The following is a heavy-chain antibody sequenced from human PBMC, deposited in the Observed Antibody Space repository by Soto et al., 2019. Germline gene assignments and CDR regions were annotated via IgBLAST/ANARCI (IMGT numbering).Heavy chain of an antibody. J-gene: IGHJ6*03. Sequence: EVQLVESGGGLVKPGGSLRLSCAASGFTFSSYSMNWVRQAPGKGLELVSSISSSSSYIYYADSVKGRFTISRDNAKNSLYLQMNSLRAEDTAVSYCARDPCPGCYYYYYYMDVWGKWTTVTVSS. CDR1: GFTFSSYS. CDR3: ARDPCPGCYYYYYYMDV. V-gene: IGHV3-21*01. CDR2: ISSSSSYI.